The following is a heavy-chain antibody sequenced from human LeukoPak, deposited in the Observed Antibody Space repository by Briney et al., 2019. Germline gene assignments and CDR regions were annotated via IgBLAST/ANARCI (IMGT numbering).Heavy chain of an antibody. V-gene: IGHV3-33*01. CDR2: IWYDGSNT. CDR1: GFTFSSDG. Sequence: PGRSLRLACAASGFTFSSDGIPWVRQAPGKGLEWVAVIWYDGSNTYYAASVKCRFTIYRDNSKNTLYLQINSLRAEDTAVYYCARDCSYNWFDPWGQGTLVTVST. CDR3: ARDCSYNWFDP. J-gene: IGHJ5*02. D-gene: IGHD3-10*02.